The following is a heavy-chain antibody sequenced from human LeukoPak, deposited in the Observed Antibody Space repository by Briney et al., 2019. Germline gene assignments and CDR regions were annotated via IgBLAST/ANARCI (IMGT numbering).Heavy chain of an antibody. CDR2: INPGSGGT. J-gene: IGHJ4*02. V-gene: IGHV1-2*02. CDR1: GYTFTDSY. CDR3: ARAAAAAMANYFDY. Sequence: ASVKVSCKASGYTFTDSYIRWVRQAPGQGLEWMGWINPGSGGTSYAQKFQDRVTMTRDTSISTAYMELSSLRSDDTAVYYCARAAAAAMANYFDYWGQGALVTVAS. D-gene: IGHD2-2*01.